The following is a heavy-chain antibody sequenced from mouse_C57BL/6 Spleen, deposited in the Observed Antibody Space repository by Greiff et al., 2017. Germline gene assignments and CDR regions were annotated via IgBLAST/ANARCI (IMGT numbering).Heavy chain of an antibody. J-gene: IGHJ3*01. CDR2: ISGGGGNT. V-gene: IGHV5-9*01. CDR1: GFTFSSYT. Sequence: EVQLVESGGGLVKPGGSLKLSCAASGFTFSSYTMSWVRQTPEKRLEWVATISGGGGNTYYPDSVKGRFTISRDNAKNTLYLQMSSLRSEDTALYYCARPYGNYVGWFAYWGQGTLVTVSA. D-gene: IGHD2-1*01. CDR3: ARPYGNYVGWFAY.